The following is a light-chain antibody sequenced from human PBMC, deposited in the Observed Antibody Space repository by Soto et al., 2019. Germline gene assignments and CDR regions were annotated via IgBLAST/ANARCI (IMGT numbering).Light chain of an antibody. V-gene: IGKV4-1*01. CDR3: QQYDSTPPYT. J-gene: IGKJ2*01. CDR1: QSVLYSSNNRNY. Sequence: IVMTQSPDSLAVSLGERATINCKSSQSVLYSSNNRNYLAWYRQKPGQPPKLLIYWASIREFGVPDRISGSGSGTDFTLTISSLQAEDVAIYYCQQYDSTPPYTFGPGTKLEIK. CDR2: WAS.